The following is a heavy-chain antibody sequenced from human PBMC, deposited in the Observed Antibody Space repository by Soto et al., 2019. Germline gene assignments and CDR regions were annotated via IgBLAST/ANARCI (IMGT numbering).Heavy chain of an antibody. J-gene: IGHJ4*02. CDR2: INHSGST. V-gene: IGHV4-34*01. CDR3: ARAKPGYYYGSGSYLPQFDY. Sequence: SETLSLTCAVYGGSFSGYYWSWIRQPPGKGLEWIGEINHSGSTNYNPSLKSRVTISVDTSKNQFSLKLSSVTAADTAVYYCARAKPGYYYGSGSYLPQFDYWGQGTLVTVSS. D-gene: IGHD3-10*01. CDR1: GGSFSGYY.